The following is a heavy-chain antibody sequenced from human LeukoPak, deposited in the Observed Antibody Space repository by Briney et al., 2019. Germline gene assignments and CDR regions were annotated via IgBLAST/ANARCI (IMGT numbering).Heavy chain of an antibody. J-gene: IGHJ4*02. CDR3: ARSRAGPTTFDY. CDR1: GGSISSSSYY. V-gene: IGHV4-39*01. D-gene: IGHD6-13*01. Sequence: PSETLSLTCTVSGGSISSSSYYWGWIRQPPGKGLEWIGSIYYSGSTYYNPSLKSRVTISVDTSKNQFSLKLSSVTAADTAVYYCARSRAGPTTFDYWGQGTLVTVSS. CDR2: IYYSGST.